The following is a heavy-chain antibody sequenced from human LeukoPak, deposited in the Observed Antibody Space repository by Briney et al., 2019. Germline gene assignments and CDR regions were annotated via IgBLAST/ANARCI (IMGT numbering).Heavy chain of an antibody. Sequence: PGGSLRLSCAASGFTFSNYAMGWVRQAPGEGLEWVSAISDSGRSTYYADSVKGRFTISRDNSKSAVYLQMNSLRAEDTAIYYCAGDAPGNSHTLDYWGQGTLVTVSS. V-gene: IGHV3-23*01. CDR1: GFTFSNYA. CDR2: ISDSGRST. D-gene: IGHD4-23*01. J-gene: IGHJ4*02. CDR3: AGDAPGNSHTLDY.